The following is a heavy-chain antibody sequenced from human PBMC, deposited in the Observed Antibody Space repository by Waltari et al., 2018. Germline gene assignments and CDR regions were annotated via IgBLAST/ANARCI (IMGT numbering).Heavy chain of an antibody. CDR1: GYTFTSYA. V-gene: IGHV1-3*01. CDR2: IKVGNGNT. Sequence: QVQLVQSGAEVKKPGASVKVSCKASGYTFTSYAMHWVRQAPGQRIEWMGWIKVGNGNTKDSQKCQGRVTITRDTSASTAYMELSSLRSEDTAVYYCARVRFRELYDYWGQGTLVTVSS. D-gene: IGHD3-10*01. CDR3: ARVRFRELYDY. J-gene: IGHJ4*02.